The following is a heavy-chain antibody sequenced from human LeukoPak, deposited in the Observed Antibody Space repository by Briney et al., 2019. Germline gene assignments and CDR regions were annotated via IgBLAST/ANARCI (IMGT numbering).Heavy chain of an antibody. CDR3: ARESPYYFDY. CDR1: GGSISSYY. Sequence: ASETLSLTCTVSGGSISSYYWSWIRQPAGKGLEWIGRIYISGSTNYNPSLKSRVTMSVDTSQNQFSLKLTSVTAADTAIYYCARESPYYFDYWGQGTLVTVSS. J-gene: IGHJ4*02. V-gene: IGHV4-4*07. CDR2: IYISGST.